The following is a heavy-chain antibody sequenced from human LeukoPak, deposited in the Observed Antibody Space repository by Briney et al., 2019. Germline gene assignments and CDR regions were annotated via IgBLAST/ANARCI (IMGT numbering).Heavy chain of an antibody. CDR1: GFTFSDYY. J-gene: IGHJ4*02. D-gene: IGHD3-9*01. CDR2: ISSSGSTI. Sequence: GGSLRLSCAASGFTFSDYYMSWIRQAPGKGLEWVSYISSSGSTIYYADSVKGRLTISRDNAKNSLYLQMNSLRAEDTAVYYCASYDILTGYHFDYWGQGTLVTVSS. V-gene: IGHV3-11*04. CDR3: ASYDILTGYHFDY.